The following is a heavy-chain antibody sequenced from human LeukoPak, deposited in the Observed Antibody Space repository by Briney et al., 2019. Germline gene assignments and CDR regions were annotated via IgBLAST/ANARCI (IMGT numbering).Heavy chain of an antibody. CDR1: GFTFINAF. CDR2: IKIKTDGGTV. D-gene: IGHD2-2*01. J-gene: IGHJ4*02. CDR3: TTGGDSTFAGLDY. V-gene: IGHV3-15*01. Sequence: GGSLRLSCSASGFTFINAFISWVRQAPGKGLEWVGHIKIKTDGGTVDYAAPVKGRFTISRDDSENTLYLQMNSLKTEETGIYYCTTGGDSTFAGLDYWGQGTLVTVSS.